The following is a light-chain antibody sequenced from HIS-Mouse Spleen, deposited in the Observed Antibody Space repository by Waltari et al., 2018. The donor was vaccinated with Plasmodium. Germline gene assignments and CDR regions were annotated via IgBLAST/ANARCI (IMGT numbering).Light chain of an antibody. Sequence: AIWMTPSPSLLSQSTGDRVTISCRISPGISSYVAWYQQKPGKAPALLIYAASTLQRGVPSRFSGSGSGTDFTLTISCLQSEDFATYYCQQYYSFPWTFGQGTKVEIK. CDR1: PGISSY. J-gene: IGKJ1*01. CDR2: AAS. CDR3: QQYYSFPWT. V-gene: IGKV1D-8*02.